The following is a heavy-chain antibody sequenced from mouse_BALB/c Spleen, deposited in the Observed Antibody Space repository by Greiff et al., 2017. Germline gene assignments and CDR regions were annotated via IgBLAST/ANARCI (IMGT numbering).Heavy chain of an antibody. D-gene: IGHD2-4*01. J-gene: IGHJ4*01. CDR2: INPGSGGT. CDR3: ARGTMITTMDY. V-gene: IGHV1-54*01. Sequence: QVQLQQSGAELVRPGTSVKVSCKASGYAFTNYLIEWVKQRPGQGLEWIGVINPGSGGTNYNEKFKGKATLTADKSSSTAYMQLSSLTSDDSAVYFCARGTMITTMDYWGQGTSVTVSS. CDR1: GYAFTNYL.